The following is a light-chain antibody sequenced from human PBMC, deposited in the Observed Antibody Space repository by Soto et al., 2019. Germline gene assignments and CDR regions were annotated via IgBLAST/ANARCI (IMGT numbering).Light chain of an antibody. Sequence: IPLSQSPASLSASVGDRVTIPCRASQDIRSALGWYQQKPGKVPKLLIYAASTLQSGVPSRFSGSSSGTDFTLTICSRQPEGFAPYCCPVASSYCWAFDQGAEL. CDR1: QDIRSA. CDR3: PVASSYCWA. CDR2: AAS. J-gene: IGKJ1*01. V-gene: IGKV1-6*01.